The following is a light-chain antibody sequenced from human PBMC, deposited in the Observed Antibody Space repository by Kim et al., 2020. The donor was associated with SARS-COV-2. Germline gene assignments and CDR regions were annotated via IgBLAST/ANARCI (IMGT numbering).Light chain of an antibody. V-gene: IGLV3-19*01. CDR3: KSRDSRGQVP. CDR2: AKD. J-gene: IGLJ2*01. CDR1: SLRKYY. Sequence: SSELTQDPAVSVALGQTVRITCQGDSLRKYYATWYQQKARQAPVLVFYAKDKRPSGVPDRFSGSTSGNTASLTITGAQAADEADYYCKSRDSRGQVPFGGGTKVTVL.